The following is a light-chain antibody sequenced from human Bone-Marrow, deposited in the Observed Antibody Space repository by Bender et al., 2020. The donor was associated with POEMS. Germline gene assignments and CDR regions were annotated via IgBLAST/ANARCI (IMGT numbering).Light chain of an antibody. J-gene: IGLJ2*01. CDR1: SSDVGGYNY. V-gene: IGLV2-14*01. CDR3: SSFTSSALVV. CDR2: DVT. Sequence: QSALTQPGSVSGSPGQSITISCTGTSSDVGGYNYVSWYQQHPGTAPKLMIYDVTNRPSGVSNRFSGSRSGNTASLTISGLQAEDEADYYCSSFTSSALVVFGGGTKLTVL.